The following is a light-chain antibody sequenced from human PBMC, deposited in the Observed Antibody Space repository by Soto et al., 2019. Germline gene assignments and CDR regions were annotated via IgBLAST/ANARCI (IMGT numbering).Light chain of an antibody. CDR2: AAF. CDR3: QQADSFPIT. Sequence: DIQMTQSPSSVSASVGDRVTISCRASEDINSRLAWYQQTKGNAPKILIYAAFILQSGVPSRFRGYGSGTDFTLSISRLQPEDFDTYYCQQADSFPITFGQGTRLEIK. CDR1: EDINSR. J-gene: IGKJ5*01. V-gene: IGKV1-12*01.